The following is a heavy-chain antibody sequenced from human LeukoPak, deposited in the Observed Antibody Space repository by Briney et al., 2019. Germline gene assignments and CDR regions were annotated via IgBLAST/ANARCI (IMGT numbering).Heavy chain of an antibody. CDR3: ARASTLEPRIVGASGAFDI. J-gene: IGHJ3*02. V-gene: IGHV1-8*01. CDR2: MNTNSGNT. Sequence: ASVKVSCKASGYTFTSYDINWVRQATGQGLEWMGWMNTNSGNTGYAQKFQGRVTMTRNTSISTAYMELSSLRTEDTAVYYCARASTLEPRIVGASGAFDIWGQGTMVSVSS. CDR1: GYTFTSYD. D-gene: IGHD1-26*01.